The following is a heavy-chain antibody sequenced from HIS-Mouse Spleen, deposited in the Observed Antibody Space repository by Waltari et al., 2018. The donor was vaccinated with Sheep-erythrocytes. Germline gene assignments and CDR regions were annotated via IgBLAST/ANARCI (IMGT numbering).Heavy chain of an antibody. CDR1: GGSITSSSYY. CDR2: IYYSGST. CDR3: ARDEGTYYDFWSGYPPSYYFDY. J-gene: IGHJ4*02. D-gene: IGHD3-3*01. Sequence: QLQLQESGPGLVKPSETLSLTCTVSGGSITSSSYYRGWIRQPPGKGLEWIGSIYYSGSTYYNPSLKSRVTISVDTSKNQFSLKLSSVTAADTAVYYCARDEGTYYDFWSGYPPSYYFDYWGQGTLVTVSS. V-gene: IGHV4-39*07.